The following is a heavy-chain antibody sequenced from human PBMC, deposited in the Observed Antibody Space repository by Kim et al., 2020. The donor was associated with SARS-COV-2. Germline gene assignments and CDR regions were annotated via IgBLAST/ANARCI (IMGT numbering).Heavy chain of an antibody. CDR1: GGVFSSYA. CDR2: IIPVRNIV. Sequence: SVKVSCKASGGVFSSYAITWVRQAPGQGFEWMGRIIPVRNIVNTVQKFQGRVTITADMSASTAYLEVSSLKSEDTAVYFCATSAGGAARIDLNHYTDVW. CDR3: ATSAGGAARIDLNHYTDV. D-gene: IGHD2-8*02. J-gene: IGHJ6*03. V-gene: IGHV1-69*04.